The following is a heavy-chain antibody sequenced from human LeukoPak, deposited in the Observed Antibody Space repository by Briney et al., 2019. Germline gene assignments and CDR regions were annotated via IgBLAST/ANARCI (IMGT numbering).Heavy chain of an antibody. V-gene: IGHV3-11*03. Sequence: GWSLRLSCAASGFSFSDSYMTWIRQAPGKGLEWVSYISSSGSYKDYADSVKGRFAISRDNGKNSLFLQMNSLRLEDTAVYYCARYRNALVRESYVAWFDPWGQGTLVTVSS. D-gene: IGHD3-10*01. CDR1: GFSFSDSY. J-gene: IGHJ5*02. CDR3: ARYRNALVRESYVAWFDP. CDR2: ISSSGSYK.